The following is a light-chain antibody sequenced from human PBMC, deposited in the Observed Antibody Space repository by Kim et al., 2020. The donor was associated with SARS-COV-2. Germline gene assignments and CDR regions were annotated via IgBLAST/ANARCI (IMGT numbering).Light chain of an antibody. CDR1: NIGGKN. V-gene: IGLV3-21*03. CDR3: QVWDSSSDHMV. J-gene: IGLJ2*01. Sequence: APGKTARITCGGNNIGGKNVHWYQQKPGQAPVLVVYDDRDRPSGIPERFSGSNFGNTATLTISGVEVEDEADYYCQVWDSSSDHMVFGGGTQLTVL. CDR2: DDR.